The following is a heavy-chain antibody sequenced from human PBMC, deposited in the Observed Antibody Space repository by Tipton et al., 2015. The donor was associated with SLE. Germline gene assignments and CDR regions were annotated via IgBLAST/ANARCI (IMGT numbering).Heavy chain of an antibody. J-gene: IGHJ4*02. CDR3: AKSPDRQQPQSDY. CDR2: ISGSGGST. CDR1: GFTFSSYA. D-gene: IGHD6-13*01. V-gene: IGHV3-23*01. Sequence: SLRLSCAASGFTFSSYAMSWVRLAPGKWLEWVSAISGSGGSTYYADSVKGRFTISRDNSKNTLYLKMNSLRAEDTAVYYCAKSPDRQQPQSDYWGQGTLVTVSS.